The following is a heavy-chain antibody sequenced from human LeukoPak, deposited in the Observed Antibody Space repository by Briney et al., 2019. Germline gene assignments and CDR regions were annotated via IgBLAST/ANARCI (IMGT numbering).Heavy chain of an antibody. J-gene: IGHJ4*02. Sequence: SETLSLTCTVSGGSISSYYWSWIRQPPGKGLEWIGYIYYSGSTNYNPSLKSRVTISVDTSKNQFSLKLSSVTAADTAVYYCARLSKDTTHSANFDYWGQGTLVTVSS. CDR3: ARLSKDTTHSANFDY. D-gene: IGHD2/OR15-2a*01. V-gene: IGHV4-59*08. CDR2: IYYSGST. CDR1: GGSISSYY.